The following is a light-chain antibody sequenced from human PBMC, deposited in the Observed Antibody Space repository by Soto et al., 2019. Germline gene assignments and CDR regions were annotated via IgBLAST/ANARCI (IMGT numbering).Light chain of an antibody. CDR3: HQTYNTLYT. J-gene: IGKJ2*01. V-gene: IGKV1-39*01. CDR2: AAS. Sequence: DIQMTQSPSSLSASVGDRVSITCRASQGVSAYLLWYQQTQGKAPKLLISAASTLQSGVPSRFSGSGSGTEFTLTISSLQPEDYATYYCHQTYNTLYTFGQGTKVEIK. CDR1: QGVSAY.